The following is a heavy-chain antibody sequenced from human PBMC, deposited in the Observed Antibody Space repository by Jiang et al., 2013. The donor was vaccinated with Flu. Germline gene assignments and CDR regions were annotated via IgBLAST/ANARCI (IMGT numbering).Heavy chain of an antibody. Sequence: SGAEVKKPGASVKVSCKASGYTFTSYGISWVRQAPGQGLEWMGWISAYNGNTNYAQKLQGRVTMTTDTSTSTAYMELRSLRSDDTAVYYCARGRSPHYYDSSGYSYLGGDYWGQGTLVTVSS. V-gene: IGHV1-18*01. CDR1: GYTFTSYG. D-gene: IGHD3-22*01. J-gene: IGHJ4*02. CDR3: ARGRSPHYYDSSGYSYLGGDY. CDR2: ISAYNGNT.